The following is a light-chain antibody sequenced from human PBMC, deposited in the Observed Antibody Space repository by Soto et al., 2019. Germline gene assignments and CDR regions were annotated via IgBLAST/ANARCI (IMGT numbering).Light chain of an antibody. CDR3: QQYGSSGT. V-gene: IGKV3-20*01. Sequence: IVLTQSPGTLSLSPGDRATRFCRASQSVGGYLGRYQQRPGQAPRLLIYDASNRATGIPDRFSGSGSGTDFTLTISRLEPEDFAVYYCQQYGSSGTFGQGTKVDIK. J-gene: IGKJ1*01. CDR2: DAS. CDR1: QSVGGY.